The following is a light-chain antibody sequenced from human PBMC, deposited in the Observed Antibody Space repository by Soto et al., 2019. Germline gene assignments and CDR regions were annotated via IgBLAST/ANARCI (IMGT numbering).Light chain of an antibody. CDR2: DVS. J-gene: IGLJ3*02. CDR3: CSYAGNSLWV. CDR1: TSYVGGYNY. Sequence: QSALTQPRSVSGSPGQSVTISCTRTTSYVGGYNYVSWYQQHPGKAPKLVIYDVSKRPSGVPDRFSGSKSGNTASLTISGLQAEDEADYYCCSYAGNSLWVFGGGTKLTVL. V-gene: IGLV2-11*01.